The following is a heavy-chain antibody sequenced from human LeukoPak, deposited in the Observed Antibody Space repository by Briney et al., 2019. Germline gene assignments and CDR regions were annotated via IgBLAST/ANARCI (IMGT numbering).Heavy chain of an antibody. V-gene: IGHV3-7*01. Sequence: GGSLRLSCAASGFTFSSYWMSWVRQAPGKGLEWVANIKQDGSEKYYVDSVKGRFTFSRDNAKNSLYLQMNSLRAEDTAVYYCARYIVQDAFDIWGQGTMVTVSS. D-gene: IGHD2/OR15-2a*01. CDR3: ARYIVQDAFDI. J-gene: IGHJ3*02. CDR2: IKQDGSEK. CDR1: GFTFSSYW.